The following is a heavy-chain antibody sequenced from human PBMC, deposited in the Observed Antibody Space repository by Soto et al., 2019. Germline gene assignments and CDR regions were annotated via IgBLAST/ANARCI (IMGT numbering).Heavy chain of an antibody. V-gene: IGHV4-39*01. D-gene: IGHD6-13*01. CDR1: GGTIRSSNFF. J-gene: IGHJ4*02. CDR3: ARRKGIAAARGFFDS. Sequence: QLRLQESGPGQVKPSETPSPTCAVSGGTIRSSNFFWGWIRQPPGKGLEWIGTVYYSGNTYYNPSLNRGVTISVDTSQNQFTLKFHSVTVADTAVYYCARRKGIAAARGFFDSWGQGALVTVSS. CDR2: VYYSGNT.